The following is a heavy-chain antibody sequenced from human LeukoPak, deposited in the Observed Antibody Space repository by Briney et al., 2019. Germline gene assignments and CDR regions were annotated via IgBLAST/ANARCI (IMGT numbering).Heavy chain of an antibody. D-gene: IGHD6-19*01. V-gene: IGHV3-13*01. CDR1: GFTFRSYD. CDR3: VRGGIQVSGIDEIDY. Sequence: GGSLRLSCAASGFTFRSYDMHWVRQVTGKGLEWVSAVGISGDTYYAGSVKGRFTISRENAKNSSYLQMNSLTAGDTAVYYCVRGGIQVSGIDEIDYWGQGTLVTVSS. CDR2: VGISGDT. J-gene: IGHJ4*02.